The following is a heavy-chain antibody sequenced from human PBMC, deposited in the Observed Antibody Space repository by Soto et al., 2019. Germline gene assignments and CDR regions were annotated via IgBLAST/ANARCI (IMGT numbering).Heavy chain of an antibody. CDR2: IYYSGST. D-gene: IGHD1-1*01. V-gene: IGHV4-31*03. Sequence: SETLSLTCTVSGGSISSSSYYWGWIRQHPGKGLEWIGYIYYSGSTYYNPSLKSRVTISIDTSKNQFSLKLSSVTAADTAVYYCADGYNYAVPFDYWGQGTLVTVSS. CDR1: GGSISSSSYY. CDR3: ADGYNYAVPFDY. J-gene: IGHJ4*02.